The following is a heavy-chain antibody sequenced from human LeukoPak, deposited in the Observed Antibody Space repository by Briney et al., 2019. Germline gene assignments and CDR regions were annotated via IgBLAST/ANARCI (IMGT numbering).Heavy chain of an antibody. CDR1: GYTFTSYG. D-gene: IGHD2-2*02. CDR2: ISAYTGNI. J-gene: IGHJ6*02. V-gene: IGHV1-18*01. CDR3: ARDPSQVVPAAIDV. Sequence: GASVKVSCKASGYTFTSYGISWVRQAPGQGLEWMGWISAYTGNINYAQKLQGRVTMTTDTSTSTAYMELRSLRSDDTAVYYCARDPSQVVPAAIDVWGQGTTVTVSS.